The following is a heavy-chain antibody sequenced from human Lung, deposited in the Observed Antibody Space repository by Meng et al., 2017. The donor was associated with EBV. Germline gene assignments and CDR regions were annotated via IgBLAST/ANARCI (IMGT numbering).Heavy chain of an antibody. CDR3: ARLRLVWMFDY. CDR2: IYYSGST. V-gene: IGHV4-31*03. D-gene: IGHD6-19*01. CDR1: GGSVDSGAYY. Sequence: QVQLQESGPGLVKPSQTLSLTGTVSGGSVDSGAYYWSWIRQRPGKGLEWIGYIYYSGSTFYTPSLKSRATLSVDTSKNQFSLKLNSVTAADTAVYYCARLRLVWMFDYWGQGALVTVSS. J-gene: IGHJ4*02.